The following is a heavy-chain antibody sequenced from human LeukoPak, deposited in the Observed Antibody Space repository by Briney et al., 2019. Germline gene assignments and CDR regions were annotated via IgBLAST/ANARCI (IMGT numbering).Heavy chain of an antibody. CDR2: VSYDGSKK. CDR1: GFPFSSYA. V-gene: IGHV3-30*18. D-gene: IGHD3-22*01. J-gene: IGHJ4*02. Sequence: GGSLRLSCAASGFPFSSYAMHWVRQAPGKGLEWVAVVSYDGSKKYYADSVKGRFTISRDNSRNTLYLQLNSPRPEDTAIYYCGKPQYYFDSSGSVAYDYWGQGTLVTVSS. CDR3: GKPQYYFDSSGSVAYDY.